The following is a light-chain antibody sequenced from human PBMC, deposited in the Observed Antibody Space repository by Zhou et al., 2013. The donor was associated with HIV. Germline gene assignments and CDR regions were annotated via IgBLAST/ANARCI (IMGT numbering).Light chain of an antibody. CDR2: AAS. CDR1: QDISNY. Sequence: DIQMTQSPSSLSASVGDRVTITCQASQDISNYLNWYQQKPGKAPKLLIYAASSLQGGVPSRFRGSGSGTDFTLTISSLQPEDFATYYCQQSYSTSRGTWTFGQGTKVEIK. V-gene: IGKV1-39*01. J-gene: IGKJ1*01. CDR3: QQSYSTSRGTWT.